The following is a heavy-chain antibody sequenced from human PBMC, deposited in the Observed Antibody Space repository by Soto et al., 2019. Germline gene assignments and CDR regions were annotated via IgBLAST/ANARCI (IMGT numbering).Heavy chain of an antibody. CDR2: INHSGST. CDR3: ARSFANYYYYGMDV. J-gene: IGHJ6*02. CDR1: GGSFSGYY. Sequence: QVQLQQWGAGLLKPSETLSLTCAVYGGSFSGYYWSWIRQAPGKGLEWIGEINHSGSTNYNPSLKSRVTISVDTSKNQFSLKLSSVTAADTAVYYCARSFANYYYYGMDVWGQGTTVTVSS. V-gene: IGHV4-34*01.